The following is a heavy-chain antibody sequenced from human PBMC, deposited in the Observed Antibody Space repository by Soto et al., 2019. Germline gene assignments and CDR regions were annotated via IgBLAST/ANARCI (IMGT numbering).Heavy chain of an antibody. Sequence: QVQLVQSGAEMKEPGSSVKVSCKTSGGTFSSSAISWLRQAPGQGLEWMVGIIPLFRTPDYAQKFQGRVTIAADESTSTAYIELSSLRSEDTAVYYCERDTDRLQLGGNYYSILDVWGQGTTITVSS. D-gene: IGHD4-4*01. J-gene: IGHJ6*02. CDR2: IIPLFRTP. CDR1: GGTFSSSA. V-gene: IGHV1-69*12. CDR3: ERDTDRLQLGGNYYSILDV.